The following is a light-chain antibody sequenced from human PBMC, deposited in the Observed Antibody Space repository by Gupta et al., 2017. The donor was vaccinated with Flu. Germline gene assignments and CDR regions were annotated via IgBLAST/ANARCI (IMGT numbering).Light chain of an antibody. CDR1: SSDIGTYDY. V-gene: IGLV2-14*03. J-gene: IGLJ2*01. CDR2: DVS. CDR3: SSYSATGALAL. Sequence: QSALTQPASVSGSPGQSINIPCTGSSSDIGTYDYVSWYQQSPGRAPKLMIYDVSNRPSGISDRFSGSKSGNTASLTSSGLQAEDEADYYCSSYSATGALALFGGGTKVTVL.